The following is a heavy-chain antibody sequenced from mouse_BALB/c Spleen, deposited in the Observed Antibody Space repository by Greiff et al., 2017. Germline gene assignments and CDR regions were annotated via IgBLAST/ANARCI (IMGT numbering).Heavy chain of an antibody. J-gene: IGHJ2*01. D-gene: IGHD2-2*01. CDR2: ISSGGST. V-gene: IGHV5-6-5*01. Sequence: EVMLVESGGGLVKPGGSLKLSCAASGFTFSSYAMSWVRQTPEKRLEWVASISSGGSTYYPDSVKGRFTISRDNAKNTLYLQMSSLKSEDTAMYYCARDGWDGSFDYWGQGTTLTVSS. CDR3: ARDGWDGSFDY. CDR1: GFTFSSYA.